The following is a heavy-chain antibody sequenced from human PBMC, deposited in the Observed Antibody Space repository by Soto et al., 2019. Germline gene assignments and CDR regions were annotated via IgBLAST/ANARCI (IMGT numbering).Heavy chain of an antibody. CDR1: GFTFNKYW. V-gene: IGHV3-7*01. CDR3: VTDPLIVPHTGHDAVDY. CDR2: INHEGNEK. J-gene: IGHJ4*02. D-gene: IGHD5-12*01. Sequence: VQLVESGGGLVQPGGSLRLSCAASGFTFNKYWMSWVRQSPGKGLQWVATINHEGNEKYYVDSVKGRFTISRDDAKRSLNLQMNSLRVDDTAVYFCVTDPLIVPHTGHDAVDYYGRGTLVIVSA.